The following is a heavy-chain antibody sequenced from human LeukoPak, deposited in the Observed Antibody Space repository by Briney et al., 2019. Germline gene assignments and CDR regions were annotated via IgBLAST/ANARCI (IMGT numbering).Heavy chain of an antibody. D-gene: IGHD1-14*01. CDR3: ARDRNSPARYYFDN. CDR1: GFSISTYA. J-gene: IGHJ4*02. CDR2: ISYDGKNK. V-gene: IGHV3-30*04. Sequence: TGRSLRLSCAASGFSISTYAMHWVSQAPGKGLEWVAVISYDGKNKFHSDSVKGRFTVSRDNSKNTLYLQMNGLRPEDTAVYFCARDRNSPARYYFDNWGQGTLVTVSS.